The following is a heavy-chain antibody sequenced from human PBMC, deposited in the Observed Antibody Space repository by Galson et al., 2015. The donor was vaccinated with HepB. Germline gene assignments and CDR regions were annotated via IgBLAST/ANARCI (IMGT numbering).Heavy chain of an antibody. CDR3: AKAPVQFCSGDCYYPFDY. V-gene: IGHV3-23*01. D-gene: IGHD2-21*01. CDR2: IRGRGDGT. CDR1: GFSFSDYA. Sequence: SLGLSCAASGFSFSDYAMVWVRQAPGKGLEWVSAIRGRGDGTFYADSVKGRFTISRDNSRNTLSLQMNSLRAEDTAVYYCAKAPVQFCSGDCYYPFDYWGQGTLVTVSS. J-gene: IGHJ4*02.